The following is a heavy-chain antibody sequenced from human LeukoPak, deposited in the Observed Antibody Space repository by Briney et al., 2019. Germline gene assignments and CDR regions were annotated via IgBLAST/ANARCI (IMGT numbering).Heavy chain of an antibody. CDR3: ARQAYGSHFDAFDI. J-gene: IGHJ3*02. CDR1: GYRFTTDY. CDR2: IYPDDSET. Sequence: GESLKISCKASGYRFTTDYIGWVRQMPGKGLEWMGIIYPDDSETNYSPSFQGQVSMSVEKSITTAYLQWSSLKASDTAIYYCARQAYGSHFDAFDIWGQGTMVTVSS. D-gene: IGHD3-22*01. V-gene: IGHV5-51*01.